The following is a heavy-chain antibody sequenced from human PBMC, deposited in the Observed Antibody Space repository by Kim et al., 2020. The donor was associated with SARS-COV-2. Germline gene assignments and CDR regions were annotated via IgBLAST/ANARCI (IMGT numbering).Heavy chain of an antibody. CDR1: GYSFTSYW. J-gene: IGHJ4*02. CDR3: ARRVAIAVAGTGGVVDY. D-gene: IGHD6-19*01. Sequence: GESLKISCKGSGYSFTSYWIGWVRQMPGKGLEWMGIIYPGDSDTRYSPSFQGQVTISADKSISTAYLQWSSLKASDTAMYYCARRVAIAVAGTGGVVDYWGQGTLVTVSS. V-gene: IGHV5-51*01. CDR2: IYPGDSDT.